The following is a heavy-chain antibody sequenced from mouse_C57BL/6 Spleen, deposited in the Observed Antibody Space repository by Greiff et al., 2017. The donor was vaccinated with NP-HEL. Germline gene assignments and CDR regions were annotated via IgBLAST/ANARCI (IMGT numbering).Heavy chain of an antibody. CDR2: ISDGGSYT. V-gene: IGHV5-4*01. J-gene: IGHJ3*01. Sequence: VQLKESGGGLVKPGGSLKLSCAASGFTFSSYAMSWVRQTPEKRLEWVATISDGGSYTYYPDNVKGRFTISRDNAKNNLYLQMSHLKSEDTAMYYCARLEETWFAYWGQGTLVTVSA. CDR1: GFTFSSYA. CDR3: ARLEETWFAY.